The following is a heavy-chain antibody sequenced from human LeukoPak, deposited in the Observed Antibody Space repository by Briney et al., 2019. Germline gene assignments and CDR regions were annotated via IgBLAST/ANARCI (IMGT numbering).Heavy chain of an antibody. CDR3: ARDHTLDYGDYYYGLDV. J-gene: IGHJ6*02. V-gene: IGHV4-31*03. CDR2: ISYSGST. CDR1: GGSTSSGGYY. D-gene: IGHD4-17*01. Sequence: SETLSLTCTVSGGSTSSGGYYWSWIRQHPGKGLEWIAYISYSGSTYHNPSLRGRVTISLDTSKNQFSLKLSSVTAADTAVYYCARDHTLDYGDYYYGLDVWGQGTTVTVSS.